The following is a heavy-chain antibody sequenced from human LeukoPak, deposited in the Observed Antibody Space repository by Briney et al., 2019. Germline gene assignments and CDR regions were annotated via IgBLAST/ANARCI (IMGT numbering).Heavy chain of an antibody. D-gene: IGHD3-3*02. V-gene: IGHV4-59*08. J-gene: IGHJ1*01. Sequence: PSETLTLTCTVSGGSISSYYWSWIRQPPGKGLEWIGYIYYSGSTNYNPSLKSRVTISVDTSKNQFSLKLSSVTAADTAVYYCASSIAAGYFQHWGQGTLVTVSS. CDR2: IYYSGST. CDR3: ASSIAAGYFQH. CDR1: GGSISSYY.